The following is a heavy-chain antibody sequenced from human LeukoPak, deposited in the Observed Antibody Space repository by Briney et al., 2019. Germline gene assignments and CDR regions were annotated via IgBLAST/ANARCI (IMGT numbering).Heavy chain of an antibody. V-gene: IGHV4-39*07. J-gene: IGHJ4*02. CDR2: IYYSGST. CDR1: GGSISSSTYY. CDR3: ARVLRSSGSPDY. D-gene: IGHD3-22*01. Sequence: SETLSLTCTVSGGSISSSTYYWGWIRQPPGKGLEWIGSIYYSGSTYYNPSLKSRVTISVDTSKNQFSLKLSSVTAADTAVYYCARVLRSSGSPDYWGQGTLVTVSS.